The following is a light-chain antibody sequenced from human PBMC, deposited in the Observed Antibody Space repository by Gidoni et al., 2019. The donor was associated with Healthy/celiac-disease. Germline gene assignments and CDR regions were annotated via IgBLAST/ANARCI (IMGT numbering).Light chain of an antibody. J-gene: IGLJ3*02. CDR1: KLGDKY. CDR3: QAWDSRGV. V-gene: IGLV3-1*01. Sequence: SYELTQPPAVSVSTGQTASITCSGEKLGDKYACWSQQKPGQSPVLVIYQDSKRPSGIPERFSGSNSGNTATLTISWTQAIDEADYYCQAWDSRGVFGGGTKLTVL. CDR2: QDS.